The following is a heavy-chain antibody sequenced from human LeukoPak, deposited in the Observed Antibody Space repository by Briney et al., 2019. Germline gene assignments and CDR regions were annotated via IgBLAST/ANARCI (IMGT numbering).Heavy chain of an antibody. CDR2: IYYSGST. Sequence: SETLSLTCTVSGGSISSYYWSWIRQPPGKGLEWIGYIYYSGSTNYNPSLKSRVTISVDTSKNQFSLKLSSVTAADTAVYYCAREVVIGSDAFDIWGQGTMVTVSS. V-gene: IGHV4-59*12. CDR1: GGSISSYY. CDR3: AREVVIGSDAFDI. D-gene: IGHD3-22*01. J-gene: IGHJ3*02.